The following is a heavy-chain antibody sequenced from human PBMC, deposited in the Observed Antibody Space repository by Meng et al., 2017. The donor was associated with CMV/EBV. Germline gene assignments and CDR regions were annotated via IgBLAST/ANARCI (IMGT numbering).Heavy chain of an antibody. J-gene: IGHJ4*02. CDR2: SKPSGGGT. CDR3: ARVLRQTSDFDD. Sequence: CKASGYSFSGYYMHWVRQAPGQGLEWMGWSKPSGGGTNVAQKLQGRVTMTRDTSISTAYMELSRLRSDDTAVYYCARVLRQTSDFDDWGRGTLVTVSS. V-gene: IGHV1-2*02. CDR1: GYSFSGYY. D-gene: IGHD1-7*01.